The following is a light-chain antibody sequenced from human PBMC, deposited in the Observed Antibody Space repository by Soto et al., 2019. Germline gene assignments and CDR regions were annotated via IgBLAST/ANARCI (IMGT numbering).Light chain of an antibody. Sequence: QSVLTQPPSASGTPGQRVTISCSGSSSKNGTNNVNWYLQIPGTAPKLLIYKNKQRPSGVPEPFSGSKSGTPASLANSGLQSEDEANYYCAAWDDSLNGFFLFGSGTKVTVL. J-gene: IGLJ1*01. CDR2: KNK. V-gene: IGLV1-44*01. CDR3: AAWDDSLNGFFL. CDR1: SSKNGTNN.